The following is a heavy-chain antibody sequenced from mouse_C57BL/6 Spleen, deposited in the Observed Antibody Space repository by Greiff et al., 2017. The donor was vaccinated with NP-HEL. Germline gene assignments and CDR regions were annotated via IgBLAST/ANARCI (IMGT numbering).Heavy chain of an antibody. CDR2: IRLKSDNYAT. Sequence: EVKLMESGGGLVQPGGSMKLSCVASGFTFSNYWMNWVRQSPEKGLEWVAQIRLKSDNYATHYAESVKGRFTISRDDSKSSVYLQMNNLRAEDTGIYYCTETYYYGSSWYCDVWGTGTTVTVSS. CDR1: GFTFSNYW. J-gene: IGHJ1*03. CDR3: TETYYYGSSWYCDV. D-gene: IGHD1-1*01. V-gene: IGHV6-3*01.